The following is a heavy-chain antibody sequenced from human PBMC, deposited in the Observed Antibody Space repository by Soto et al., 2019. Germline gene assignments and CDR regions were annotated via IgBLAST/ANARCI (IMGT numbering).Heavy chain of an antibody. CDR2: ISGSGGST. J-gene: IGHJ6*02. Sequence: GGSLRLSCAASGFPFSSYAMSLVRQSPGKGLEWVSAISGSGGSTYYADSVKGRFTISRDNSKNTLYLQMNSLRAEDTAVYYCEKSGIWFGELSFDYGMDVWGQGTTVTVSS. CDR3: EKSGIWFGELSFDYGMDV. CDR1: GFPFSSYA. V-gene: IGHV3-23*01. D-gene: IGHD3-10*01.